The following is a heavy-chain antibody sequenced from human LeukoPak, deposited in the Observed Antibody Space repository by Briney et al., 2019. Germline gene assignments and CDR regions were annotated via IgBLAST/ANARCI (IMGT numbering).Heavy chain of an antibody. CDR2: ISSSSSYI. D-gene: IGHD1-26*01. Sequence: GGSLRLSCVGSGFTFSSYSMKWVRQAPGKGLEWVSSISSSSSYIDYADSVKGRFTISRDNAKNSLYLQMNSLRAEDTAVYYCAKWARWELLSSLYYYYYGMDVWGQGTTVTVSS. CDR1: GFTFSSYS. CDR3: AKWARWELLSSLYYYYYGMDV. J-gene: IGHJ6*02. V-gene: IGHV3-21*04.